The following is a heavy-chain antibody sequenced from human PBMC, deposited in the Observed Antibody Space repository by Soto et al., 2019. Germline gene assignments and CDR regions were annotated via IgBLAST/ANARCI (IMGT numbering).Heavy chain of an antibody. J-gene: IGHJ3*02. CDR3: TTARPDRTYYYDSSGYPPAQPQDAFDI. CDR1: GFTFGSYS. CDR2: ISSSSSYI. V-gene: IGHV3-21*01. Sequence: GGSLRLSCAASGFTFGSYSMNWVRQAPGKGLEWVSSISSSSSYIYYADSVKGRFTISRDNAKNSLHLQMNSLRAEDTAVYYCTTARPDRTYYYDSSGYPPAQPQDAFDIWGQGTMVTASS. D-gene: IGHD3-22*01.